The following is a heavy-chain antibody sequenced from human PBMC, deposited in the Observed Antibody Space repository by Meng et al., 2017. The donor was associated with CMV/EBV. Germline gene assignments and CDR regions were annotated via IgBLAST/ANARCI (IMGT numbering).Heavy chain of an antibody. V-gene: IGHV1-2*02. CDR3: AREHQRLSPYYYYGMDV. CDR1: GYTFTGYY. D-gene: IGHD2-2*01. J-gene: IGHJ6*02. Sequence: ASVKVSCKASGYTFTGYYMHWVRQAPGQGLEWMGWINPNSGGTNYAQKFQGRVTMTRDTSISTAYMELSRLRSDDTAVYYCAREHQRLSPYYYYGMDVWGQGTTVTVSS. CDR2: INPNSGGT.